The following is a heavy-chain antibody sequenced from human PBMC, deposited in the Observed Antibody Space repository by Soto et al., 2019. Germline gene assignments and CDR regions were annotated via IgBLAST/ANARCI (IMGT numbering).Heavy chain of an antibody. J-gene: IGHJ1*01. D-gene: IGHD3-10*01. CDR2: ILYDGSDK. V-gene: IGHV3-30*18. CDR3: AKAGGGFGDFVHH. Sequence: GGSLRLSCAASGFTFSSYGMHWVRQAPGKGLEWVTGILYDGSDKYYADSVKGRFTISRENSKNTLYLQMNSLRTEDSAVYYCAKAGGGFGDFVHHWGQGTPVTVSS. CDR1: GFTFSSYG.